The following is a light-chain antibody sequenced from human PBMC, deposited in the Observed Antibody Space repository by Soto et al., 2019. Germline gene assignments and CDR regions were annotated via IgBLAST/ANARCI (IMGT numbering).Light chain of an antibody. CDR1: QSVSSF. CDR2: DAS. J-gene: IGKJ4*01. Sequence: EIVLTQSPATLPLSPGERATLSCRASQSVSSFLAWYQQKPGQAPRLLIYDASNRATGIPARFSGSGSGTDFTLTISSLEPEDFAVYYCLQCSKWPLTFGGGTKVEIK. V-gene: IGKV3-11*01. CDR3: LQCSKWPLT.